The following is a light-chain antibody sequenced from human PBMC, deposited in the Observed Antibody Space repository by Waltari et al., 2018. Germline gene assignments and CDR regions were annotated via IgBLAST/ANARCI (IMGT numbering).Light chain of an antibody. V-gene: IGKV2-30*02. J-gene: IGKJ1*01. CDR3: MQGTYWPRT. CDR2: KVS. CDR1: QSLLHRDGNPY. Sequence: DVVLTQSPLSLPVTLGQSASISCSSTQSLLHRDGNPYLNWFQQRPGQSPRRLIYKVSNRDSGVPDRFSGSGSGSDFTLKISRVEAEDVGVYYCMQGTYWPRTFGQGTKVEIK.